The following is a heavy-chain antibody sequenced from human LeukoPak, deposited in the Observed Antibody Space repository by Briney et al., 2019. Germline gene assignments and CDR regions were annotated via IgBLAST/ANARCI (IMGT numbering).Heavy chain of an antibody. Sequence: QSGGSLRLSCAASGFTFSSYAMSWVRQAPGKGLEWVSAISGSGGSTYYADSVKGRFTISRDNSKNTLYLQMNSLRAEDTAVYYCARATIAAAGISYWYFDLWGRGTLVTVSS. CDR1: GFTFSSYA. CDR3: ARATIAAAGISYWYFDL. D-gene: IGHD6-13*01. CDR2: ISGSGGST. J-gene: IGHJ2*01. V-gene: IGHV3-23*01.